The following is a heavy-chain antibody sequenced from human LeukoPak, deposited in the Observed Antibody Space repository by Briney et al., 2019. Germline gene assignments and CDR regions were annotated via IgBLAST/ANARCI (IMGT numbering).Heavy chain of an antibody. CDR3: ARDRRKFVLVTSAKADYYYYMDV. V-gene: IGHV4-59*01. CDR1: GGSISSYY. Sequence: SETLSLTCTVSGGSISSYYWSWMRQPPGKGLEWIGYIYDSESTNYNPSLKSRVTISVDTSKNQFSLKLPSVTAADTAVYYCARDRRKFVLVTSAKADYYYYMDVWGKGTTVTVSS. CDR2: IYDSEST. D-gene: IGHD4-11*01. J-gene: IGHJ6*03.